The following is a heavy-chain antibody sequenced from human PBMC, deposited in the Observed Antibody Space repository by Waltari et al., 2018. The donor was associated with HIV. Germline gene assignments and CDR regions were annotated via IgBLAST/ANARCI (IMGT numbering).Heavy chain of an antibody. Sequence: EVQLVESGGGLVQPGGSLRLSCAASGFTFSSYWMYWVRQAPGKGLVWVSRIKSDGSTTGYADSVKGRFTISRDNAKNTLYLQMNSLRVEDTAVYYCAGDGGYCSSATCPFYYYYGMDVWGQGTTVTVSS. CDR1: GFTFSSYW. CDR3: AGDGGYCSSATCPFYYYYGMDV. D-gene: IGHD2-2*01. V-gene: IGHV3-74*01. J-gene: IGHJ6*02. CDR2: IKSDGSTT.